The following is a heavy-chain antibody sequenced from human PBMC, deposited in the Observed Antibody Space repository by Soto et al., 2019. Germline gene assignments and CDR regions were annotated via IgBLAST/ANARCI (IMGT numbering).Heavy chain of an antibody. J-gene: IGHJ4*02. V-gene: IGHV3-33*01. Sequence: GGSLRLSCAASGFIFSNYVMHWVRQAPGKGLEWVAVIWYDGSNKYYADSVKGRFTISRDNSKSMMYLQMNSLRVEDTAVYYCARDMAVRAAFDYWGQGTLVTVSS. CDR3: ARDMAVRAAFDY. D-gene: IGHD6-19*01. CDR1: GFIFSNYV. CDR2: IWYDGSNK.